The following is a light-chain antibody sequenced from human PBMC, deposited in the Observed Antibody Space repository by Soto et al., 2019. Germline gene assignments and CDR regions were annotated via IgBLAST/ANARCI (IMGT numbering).Light chain of an antibody. CDR2: EVS. J-gene: IGLJ1*01. CDR1: SSDVGNDNF. CDR3: ISYTDRQSYL. V-gene: IGLV2-14*01. Sequence: QSALTQPASVSGSPGQSITISCTGTSSDVGNDNFVSWYQHHPGKAPKLMIYEVSYRPSGVSHRFSGSKSGNTASLTISGLQTEDEADYYCISYTDRQSYLFGTGTKVTVL.